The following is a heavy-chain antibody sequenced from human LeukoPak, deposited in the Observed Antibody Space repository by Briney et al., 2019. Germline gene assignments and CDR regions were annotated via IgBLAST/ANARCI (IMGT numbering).Heavy chain of an antibody. V-gene: IGHV3-33*01. D-gene: IGHD3-22*01. Sequence: GGSLRLSCAASGFTFSSYGMHWIRQAPDKGLEWVAVIWYDGSNKYYADSVKGRFTISRDNSKNTLYLQMNSLRAEDTAVYYCARDGGSGYYPSGYWGQGTLVTVSS. CDR2: IWYDGSNK. J-gene: IGHJ4*02. CDR3: ARDGGSGYYPSGY. CDR1: GFTFSSYG.